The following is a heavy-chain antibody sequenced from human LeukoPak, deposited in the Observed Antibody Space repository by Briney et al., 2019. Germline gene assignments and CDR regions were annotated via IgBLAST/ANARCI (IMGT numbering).Heavy chain of an antibody. CDR2: FYYSGST. D-gene: IGHD2-2*01. V-gene: IGHV4-59*01. CDR1: GGSITSSY. Sequence: SETLSLTCTVSGGSITSSYWSWIRQPPGKGLELIGFFYYSGSTNYNPSLKSRVTISMDTSKNQFSLKMTSVTAADTAVYYCARARYGSTSCPYYFDYWGPGTLVTVSS. J-gene: IGHJ4*02. CDR3: ARARYGSTSCPYYFDY.